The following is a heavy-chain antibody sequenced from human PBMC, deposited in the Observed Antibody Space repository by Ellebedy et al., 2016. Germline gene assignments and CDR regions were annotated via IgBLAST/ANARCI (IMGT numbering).Heavy chain of an antibody. CDR2: ISGPGART. V-gene: IGHV3-23*01. CDR3: ARDLGYGYPPFDS. J-gene: IGHJ4*02. Sequence: GGSLRLXCVDSGLSFFSYAMAWVRQAPGKGLEWVSSISGPGARTYYTESVKGRFTISRDNAKNSVYLQMNSLRGEDTALYYCARDLGYGYPPFDSWGQGTLVTVSS. D-gene: IGHD4-17*01. CDR1: GLSFFSYA.